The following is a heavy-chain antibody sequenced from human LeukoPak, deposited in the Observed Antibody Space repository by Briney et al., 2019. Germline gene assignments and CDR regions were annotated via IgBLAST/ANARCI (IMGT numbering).Heavy chain of an antibody. Sequence: GGSLRLSCAASGFTFSNYAMSWVRQAPGKGLDWVSGITSTGGTTYYADSVQGRFTISRDNSRNMLYLQMNSLRAEDTAVYYFAKDGRNSPLMWGQGTVVSVSS. V-gene: IGHV3-23*01. CDR1: GFTFSNYA. D-gene: IGHD2/OR15-2a*01. CDR2: ITSTGGTT. CDR3: AKDGRNSPLM. J-gene: IGHJ3*02.